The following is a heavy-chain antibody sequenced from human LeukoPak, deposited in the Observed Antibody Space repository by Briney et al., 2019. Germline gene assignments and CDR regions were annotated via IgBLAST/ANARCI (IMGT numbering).Heavy chain of an antibody. J-gene: IGHJ2*01. CDR2: IHYSGST. Sequence: SETLSLTCTVPGDSISSYYGSWIRQPPGKGLEWIGYIHYSGSTNYNPSLKSRVTISVDTSKNQLSLKLSSVTAADTAVYYCARLYYDFWSGSHYWYFDLWGRGTLVTVYS. V-gene: IGHV4-59*01. CDR1: GDSISSYY. D-gene: IGHD3-3*01. CDR3: ARLYYDFWSGSHYWYFDL.